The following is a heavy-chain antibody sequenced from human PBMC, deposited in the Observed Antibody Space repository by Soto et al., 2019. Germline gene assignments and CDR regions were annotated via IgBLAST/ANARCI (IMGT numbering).Heavy chain of an antibody. CDR3: ARGDCVGGSCYSLAGSFYYYMDA. V-gene: IGHV3-74*02. CDR1: RFTFSNYW. D-gene: IGHD2-15*01. CDR2: INSDGSVA. Sequence: EVQLVESGGGLVQPGGSLRLSCAASRFTFSNYWMYWVRQAPGKGLEWVSRINSDGSVASYADSVKGRLTISRDNVKNTLYLQMDSLRAEDTAVYYCARGDCVGGSCYSLAGSFYYYMDAWGKGTTVTVFS. J-gene: IGHJ6*03.